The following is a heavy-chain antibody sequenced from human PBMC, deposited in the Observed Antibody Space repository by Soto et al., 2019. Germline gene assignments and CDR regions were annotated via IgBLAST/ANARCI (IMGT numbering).Heavy chain of an antibody. Sequence: GGSLRLSCAASGFTFSDSAIHWVRQAPGKGLEWVGRIRTKGNDYATRYAAPVKDRLIISRDDSKNTVYLQMNSVKVEDTAVYYCTRPDSGSCCGGDCYLYSWFDSWGQGTLVTVSS. D-gene: IGHD2-21*02. CDR2: IRTKGNDYAT. J-gene: IGHJ5*01. V-gene: IGHV3-73*01. CDR3: TRPDSGSCCGGDCYLYSWFDS. CDR1: GFTFSDSA.